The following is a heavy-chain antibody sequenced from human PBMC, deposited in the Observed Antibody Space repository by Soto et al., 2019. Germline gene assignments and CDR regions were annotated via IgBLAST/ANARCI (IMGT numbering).Heavy chain of an antibody. CDR3: ARAIGGPTTTGWLDP. Sequence: QVQLVQSGAEVKKPGSSVKVSCKASGGTFSRYAISWVRQAPGQGLEWMGGIIPIFGTANYAQKFPGRVTITADESTSTAYMELSSLRVEYTAVYYCARAIGGPTTTGWLDPWGQGTLVTVAT. CDR2: IIPIFGTA. D-gene: IGHD1-26*01. J-gene: IGHJ5*02. V-gene: IGHV1-69*01. CDR1: GGTFSRYA.